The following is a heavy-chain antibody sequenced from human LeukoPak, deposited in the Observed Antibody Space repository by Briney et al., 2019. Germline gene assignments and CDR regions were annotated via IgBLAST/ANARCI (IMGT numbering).Heavy chain of an antibody. D-gene: IGHD1-26*01. CDR3: ATESGSYYVH. CDR2: IRSKANSYAT. CDR1: GFNFSSYW. V-gene: IGHV3-73*01. Sequence: PGGSLRLSCAASGFNFSSYWMSWVRQASGEGLEWVGRIRSKANSYATGYAAPVKGRFTISRDDSKNTAYLQMNSLKTEDTAVYFCATESGSYYVHWGQGTLVTVSS. J-gene: IGHJ4*02.